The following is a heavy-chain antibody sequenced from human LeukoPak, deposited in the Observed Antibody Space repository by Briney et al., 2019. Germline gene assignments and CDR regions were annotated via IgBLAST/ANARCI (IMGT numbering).Heavy chain of an antibody. D-gene: IGHD3-10*01. Sequence: GGSLRLSCAASGFTFSSYGMHWVRQAPGKGLVWVAVIWYDGSNKYYADSVKGRFTISRDNSKNTLYLQMNSLRVEDTAVYYCARDYYGSGSPIGFDPWGQGTLVTVSS. CDR2: IWYDGSNK. V-gene: IGHV3-33*01. CDR1: GFTFSSYG. CDR3: ARDYYGSGSPIGFDP. J-gene: IGHJ5*02.